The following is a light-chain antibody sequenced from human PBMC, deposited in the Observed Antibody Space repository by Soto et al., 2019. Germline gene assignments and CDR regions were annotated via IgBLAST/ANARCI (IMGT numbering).Light chain of an antibody. CDR1: GNINMW. CDR3: QHYNSYSEA. V-gene: IGKV1-5*03. Sequence: LPMTHSPSSLCPTAVGRSTTSGRASGNINMWLAWYQQKPGQAPRLLIQRASRVERGVPSRFSGSGSDTECTLTSSSLQPDDFATYYCQHYNSYSEAFGQGTKVEIK. CDR2: RAS. J-gene: IGKJ1*01.